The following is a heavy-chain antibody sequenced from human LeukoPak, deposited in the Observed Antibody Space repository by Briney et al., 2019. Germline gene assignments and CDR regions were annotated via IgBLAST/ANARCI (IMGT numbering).Heavy chain of an antibody. CDR2: VNHNSGGT. V-gene: IGHV1-2*06. J-gene: IGHJ4*02. CDR3: ARDHYGDYDFAH. D-gene: IGHD4-17*01. Sequence: ASVKVSCKASGYTFTGYYMHWVRQAPGQGLEWMGRVNHNSGGTNYAQKFQGRVTMTRDTSISTAYMELSRLRSDDTAVYYCARDHYGDYDFAHWGQGTLVTVSS. CDR1: GYTFTGYY.